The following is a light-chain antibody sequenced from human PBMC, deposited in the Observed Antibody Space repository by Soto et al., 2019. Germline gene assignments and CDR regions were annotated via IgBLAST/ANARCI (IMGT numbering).Light chain of an antibody. Sequence: DIQMTQSPSSLSASVGDRVTITCRASQGISNYLAWYQQKPGQVPKLLIYVASTLQSGVPSRFSGRGSGTAFSLSISSLQPEDVATYYCQNYNSAPITFGQGTRLEIK. CDR3: QNYNSAPIT. J-gene: IGKJ5*01. V-gene: IGKV1-27*01. CDR1: QGISNY. CDR2: VAS.